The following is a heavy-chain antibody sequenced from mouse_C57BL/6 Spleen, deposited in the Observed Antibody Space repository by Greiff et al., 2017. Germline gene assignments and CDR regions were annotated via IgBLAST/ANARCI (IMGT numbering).Heavy chain of an antibody. J-gene: IGHJ3*01. V-gene: IGHV1-50*01. CDR1: GYTFPSYW. D-gene: IGHD3-1*01. CDR3: APRRFAY. Sequence: QVQLQQPGAELVKPGASVKLSCKASGYTFPSYWMQWVKQRPGQGLEWIGEIDPSDSYTNYNQKFKGKATLTVDTSSSPAYMQLSSLTSEDSAVYYCAPRRFAYWGQGTLVTVSA. CDR2: IDPSDSYT.